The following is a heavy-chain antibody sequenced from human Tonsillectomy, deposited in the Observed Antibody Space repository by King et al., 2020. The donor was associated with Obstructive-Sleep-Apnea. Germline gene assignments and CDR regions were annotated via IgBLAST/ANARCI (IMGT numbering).Heavy chain of an antibody. V-gene: IGHV5-51*01. CDR1: GYTFVHNW. J-gene: IGHJ3*02. Sequence: QLVQSGAELKAPGESLKISCKGSGYTFVHNWIAWGRQMLGKGLEWLGIISPGDSHVNDSPSFQGQVTISVDKSITTAYLQWSSLKASDTAMYYCARQDGLDIWGQGTLVTVSS. CDR3: ARQDGLDI. CDR2: ISPGDSHV.